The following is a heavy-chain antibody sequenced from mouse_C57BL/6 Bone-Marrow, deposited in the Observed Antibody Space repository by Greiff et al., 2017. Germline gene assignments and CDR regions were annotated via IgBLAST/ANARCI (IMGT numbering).Heavy chain of an antibody. CDR1: GYTFTSYW. CDR2: IHPNSGST. CDR3: ARGVLRVAMDY. Sequence: QVQLQQPGAELVKPGASVKLSCKASGYTFTSYWMHWVKQRPGQGLEWIGMIHPNSGSTHYNEKFKSKATLTVDKSSSTAYMQLSSLTSEDSAVYYCARGVLRVAMDYWGQGTSVTVSA. D-gene: IGHD1-1*01. V-gene: IGHV1-64*01. J-gene: IGHJ4*01.